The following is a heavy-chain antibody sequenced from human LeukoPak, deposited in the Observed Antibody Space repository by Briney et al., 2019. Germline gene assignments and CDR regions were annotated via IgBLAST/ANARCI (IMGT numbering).Heavy chain of an antibody. CDR2: ISYDGSNK. Sequence: PGRSLRLSCAASGFTFSNYGIHWVRQAPGKGLEWVAIISYDGSNKYYADSVKGRFTISRDNSKNTLYLQMNSLRAEDTAVYYCAKVREGYDILTGYFDYWGQGTLVTVSS. CDR3: AKVREGYDILTGYFDY. V-gene: IGHV3-30*18. CDR1: GFTFSNYG. D-gene: IGHD3-9*01. J-gene: IGHJ4*02.